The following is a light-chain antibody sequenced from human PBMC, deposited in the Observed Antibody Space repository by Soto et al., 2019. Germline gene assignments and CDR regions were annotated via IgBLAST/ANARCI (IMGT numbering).Light chain of an antibody. Sequence: EIVLTQSPATLSVSPGERATLSCRASQSVSIDLAWYQQKPGQAPRLLISGASNRASGIPARFSAWGSGTDFTLTISRVDPADFAFYYCQQYFTSPITFGQGTRLEIK. CDR2: GAS. J-gene: IGKJ5*01. CDR1: QSVSID. CDR3: QQYFTSPIT. V-gene: IGKV3D-15*02.